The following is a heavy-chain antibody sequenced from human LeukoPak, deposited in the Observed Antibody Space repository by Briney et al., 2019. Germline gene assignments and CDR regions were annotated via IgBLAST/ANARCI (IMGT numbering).Heavy chain of an antibody. J-gene: IGHJ3*02. V-gene: IGHV4-61*01. D-gene: IGHD2-15*01. CDR2: IYYSGST. CDR1: GGSISSSSYY. Sequence: SETLSLTCTVSGGSISSSSYYWSWIRQPPGKGLEWIGYIYYSGSTNYNPSLKSRVTISVDTSKNQFSLKLSSVTAADTAVYYCARDPPGIGDGAFDIWGQGTMVTVSS. CDR3: ARDPPGIGDGAFDI.